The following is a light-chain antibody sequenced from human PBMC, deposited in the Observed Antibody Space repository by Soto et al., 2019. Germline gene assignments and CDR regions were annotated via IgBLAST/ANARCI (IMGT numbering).Light chain of an antibody. CDR1: QSVRSD. Sequence: VLTQSPGTLSLSPGDRATLSCRASQSVRSDLAWYQQKPGQAPRLLIYGASTRATGIPARFSGSGSGTEFTLTISSLQSEDFAVYYCQQYNNWPPPLTFGGGTKVEIK. V-gene: IGKV3-15*01. CDR3: QQYNNWPPPLT. CDR2: GAS. J-gene: IGKJ4*01.